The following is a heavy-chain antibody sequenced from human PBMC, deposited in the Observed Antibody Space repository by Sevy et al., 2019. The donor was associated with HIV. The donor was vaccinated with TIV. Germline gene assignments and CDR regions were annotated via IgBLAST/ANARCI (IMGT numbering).Heavy chain of an antibody. J-gene: IGHJ3*02. CDR3: ARDTYDAFDI. V-gene: IGHV3-30-3*01. CDR2: ISYDGSNK. CDR1: GFTFSSYA. Sequence: GGSLRLSCAASGFTFSSYAMHWVRQAPGKGLEWVAVISYDGSNKYYADSVKGRFTISRDNSKNTLYLQMNSLRAEDTAVYYCARDTYDAFDIWGQGTMVSVSS.